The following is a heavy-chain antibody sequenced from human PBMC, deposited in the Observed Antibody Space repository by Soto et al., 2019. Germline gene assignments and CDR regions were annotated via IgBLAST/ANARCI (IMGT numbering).Heavy chain of an antibody. CDR3: AGWIQLQQYYYYGMDV. Sequence: QVQLQESGPGLVKPSGTLSLTCAVSGGSISSSNWRSWVRQPPGKGLEWIGEIYHSGSTNYNPSLKSRVTISVDKSKNQFSLKLSSVTAADTAVYYCAGWIQLQQYYYYGMDVWGQGTTVTVSS. CDR1: GGSISSSNW. D-gene: IGHD5-18*01. V-gene: IGHV4-4*02. CDR2: IYHSGST. J-gene: IGHJ6*02.